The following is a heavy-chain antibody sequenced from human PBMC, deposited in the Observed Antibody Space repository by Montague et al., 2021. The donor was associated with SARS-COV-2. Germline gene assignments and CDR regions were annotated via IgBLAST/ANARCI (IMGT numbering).Heavy chain of an antibody. D-gene: IGHD3-10*01. Sequence: SETLSLTCSVSSGSIISSGYYWGWIRQPQGKELEWIGNIYYSGPTYYNPSLQSRGTISVDTSKNHLSLRLSSVTAADTAVYFCARGMIRGVTTPFDYWGQGSQVTVPS. CDR1: SGSIISSGYY. CDR2: IYYSGPT. J-gene: IGHJ4*02. V-gene: IGHV4-39*02. CDR3: ARGMIRGVTTPFDY.